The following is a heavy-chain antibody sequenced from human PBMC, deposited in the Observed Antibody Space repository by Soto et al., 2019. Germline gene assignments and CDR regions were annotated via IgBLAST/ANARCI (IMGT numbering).Heavy chain of an antibody. J-gene: IGHJ4*02. CDR3: ARVRSKFMSGSYLFDY. D-gene: IGHD1-26*01. CDR1: GYTFTGYY. CDR2: INPNSGGT. Sequence: ASVKVSCKASGYTFTGYYMHWVRQAPGQGLEWMGWINPNSGGTNYAQKFQGRVTMTRDTSISTAYMELSRLRSDDTAVYYCARVRSKFMSGSYLFDYWGQGPLVTVSS. V-gene: IGHV1-2*02.